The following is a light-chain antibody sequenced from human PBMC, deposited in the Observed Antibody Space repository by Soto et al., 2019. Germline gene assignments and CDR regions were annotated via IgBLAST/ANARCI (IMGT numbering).Light chain of an antibody. Sequence: QSALTQPASVSGSPGQSITLSCTGTSSDVGVYNYVSWYQQHPGKAPKLLIYEVTYRPSGVSNRFSASKSDNTASLTISGLQAEDEADYYCSSFTISNTHLIFGGGTKVTVL. CDR2: EVT. CDR1: SSDVGVYNY. J-gene: IGLJ2*01. V-gene: IGLV2-14*01. CDR3: SSFTISNTHLI.